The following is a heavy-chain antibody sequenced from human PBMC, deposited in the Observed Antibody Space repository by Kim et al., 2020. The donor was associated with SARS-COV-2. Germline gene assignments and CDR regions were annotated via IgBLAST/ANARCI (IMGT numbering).Heavy chain of an antibody. Sequence: GGSLRLSCAASGFTFSSYGMHWVRQAPGKGLEGVAVIWYDGSNKYSADSVKGRFTISRDNSKNTLYLQMNSLRAEDTAVYYCARDLVRYSESYHPWGQGTLVTVSS. J-gene: IGHJ5*02. CDR1: GFTFSSYG. CDR2: IWYDGSNK. CDR3: ARDLVRYSESYHP. V-gene: IGHV3-33*01. D-gene: IGHD1-26*01.